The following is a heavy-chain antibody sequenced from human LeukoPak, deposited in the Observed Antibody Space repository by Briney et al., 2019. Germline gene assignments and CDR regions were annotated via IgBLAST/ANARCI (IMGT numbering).Heavy chain of an antibody. J-gene: IGHJ6*02. CDR3: ARSQLLSYGIDV. CDR1: GFTFSSYS. CDR2: ISSSSSYI. D-gene: IGHD2-2*01. Sequence: PGGSLRLSCAASGFTFSSYSMDWVRQAPGKGLEWVSSISSSSSYIYYADSVKGRFTISRDNAKNSLYLQMNSLRAEDTAVYYCARSQLLSYGIDVWGQGTTVTVSS. V-gene: IGHV3-21*01.